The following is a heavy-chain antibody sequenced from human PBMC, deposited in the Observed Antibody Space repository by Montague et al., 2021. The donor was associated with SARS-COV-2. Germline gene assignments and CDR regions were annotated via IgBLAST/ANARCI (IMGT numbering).Heavy chain of an antibody. Sequence: SETLSLTCTVSGGSFSSSPYYWGWVRQSPGKGLEWIGNIHYSGITGYNASLKTRVTISVDTSKNQFSLKLTSVTAADTAVYYCARLAVIISGAPPTRLPRYMDVWGKGTTVTVSS. CDR3: ARLAVIISGAPPTRLPRYMDV. V-gene: IGHV4-39*01. CDR1: GGSFSSSPYY. CDR2: IHYSGIT. D-gene: IGHD3-3*01. J-gene: IGHJ6*03.